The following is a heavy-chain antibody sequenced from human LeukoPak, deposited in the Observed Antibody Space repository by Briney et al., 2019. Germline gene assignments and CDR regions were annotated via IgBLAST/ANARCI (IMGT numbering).Heavy chain of an antibody. V-gene: IGHV3-33*01. D-gene: IGHD6-19*01. CDR1: GFTFRSYG. CDR2: IWYDGSNK. Sequence: PGGSLRLSCAASGFTFRSYGMHWVRQAPGKGLEWVAVIWYDGSNKYYADSVRGRFTISRDNSQNTLYLQMNSLTAEDTAVYYCAGDGGEVAGRGKGYWGKGTLVTVSS. CDR3: AGDGGEVAGRGKGY. J-gene: IGHJ4*02.